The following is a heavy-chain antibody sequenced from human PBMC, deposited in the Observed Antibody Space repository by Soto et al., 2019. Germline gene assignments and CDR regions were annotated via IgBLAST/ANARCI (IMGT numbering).Heavy chain of an antibody. Sequence: GSLRLSCAAPGFTFSSYWMSWVRQAPGKGLEWVANIKQDGSEKYYVDSVKGRFTISRDNAKNSLYLQMNSLRAEDTAVYYCASAYVSDYPLDYWGQGTLVTVSS. D-gene: IGHD3-16*01. CDR1: GFTFSSYW. J-gene: IGHJ4*02. CDR3: ASAYVSDYPLDY. V-gene: IGHV3-7*01. CDR2: IKQDGSEK.